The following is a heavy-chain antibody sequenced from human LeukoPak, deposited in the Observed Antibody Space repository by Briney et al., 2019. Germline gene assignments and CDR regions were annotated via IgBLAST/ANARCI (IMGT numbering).Heavy chain of an antibody. D-gene: IGHD4/OR15-4a*01. CDR2: IRSKAYGGTT. CDR1: GFTFGDYA. J-gene: IGHJ4*02. CDR3: TSHPGLKHDYTLDY. V-gene: IGHV3-49*03. Sequence: PGGSLRLSCTASGFTFGDYAMSWFRQAPGKGLEWVGFIRSKAYGGTTEYAASVKGRFTISRDDSKSIAYLQMNSLETEDTAVYYYTSHPGLKHDYTLDYWGQGTLVTVSS.